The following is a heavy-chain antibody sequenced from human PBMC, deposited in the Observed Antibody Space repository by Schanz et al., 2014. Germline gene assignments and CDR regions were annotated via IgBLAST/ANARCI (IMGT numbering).Heavy chain of an antibody. CDR1: GFTFNNYD. CDR2: ISGGGGSA. Sequence: EVQLVESGGGLVQPGGSLRLSCAASGFTFNNYDMNWVRLVPGKGLECVSGISGGGGSAYYADSVKGRFTISRDNSKNTLYLLMNSLRAEDTALYYCAKPPPTRGATVTTWLYFNYWGQGTLVTVSS. J-gene: IGHJ4*02. D-gene: IGHD4-17*01. V-gene: IGHV3-23*04. CDR3: AKPPPTRGATVTTWLYFNY.